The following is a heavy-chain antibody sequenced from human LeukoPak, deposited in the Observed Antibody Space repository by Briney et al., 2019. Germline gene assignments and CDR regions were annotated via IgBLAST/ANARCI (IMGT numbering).Heavy chain of an antibody. J-gene: IGHJ4*02. V-gene: IGHV4-59*01. CDR2: IFYSGST. CDR3: ARALYYYDSSGPLPLK. CDR1: GGSISSYY. D-gene: IGHD3-22*01. Sequence: PSETLSLTCTVSGGSISSYYWSWIRQPPGTGLEWIGYIFYSGSTNYNPSLKGRVTISVDTSKNQFSLNLSSVTAADTAVYYCARALYYYDSSGPLPLKWGQGTLVTVSS.